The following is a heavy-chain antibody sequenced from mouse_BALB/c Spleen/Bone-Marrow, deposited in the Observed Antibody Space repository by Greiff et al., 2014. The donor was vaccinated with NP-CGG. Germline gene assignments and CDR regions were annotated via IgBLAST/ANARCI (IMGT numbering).Heavy chain of an antibody. Sequence: VQLQQSGAELARPGASVKLSCKASGNTFTSYWMQWVKQRPGQGLQWIGAIYPGDGDARYTQKFRGKATLTADKSSNTAYMQLSSLTSEDSAVYFCASPYGNYDAMDYWGQGTSVTVSS. CDR1: GNTFTSYW. CDR3: ASPYGNYDAMDY. V-gene: IGHV1-87*01. D-gene: IGHD2-1*01. J-gene: IGHJ4*01. CDR2: IYPGDGDA.